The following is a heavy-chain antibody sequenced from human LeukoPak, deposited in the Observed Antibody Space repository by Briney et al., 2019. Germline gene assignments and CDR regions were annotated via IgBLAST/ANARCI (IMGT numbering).Heavy chain of an antibody. D-gene: IGHD3-3*01. Sequence: GGSLRLSCAASGFIFNSYDMHWVRQAPGKGLEWVAVISYDGKKSYYADSVKGRFTISRDNSKSTVYLQMNSLRAEDTAVYYCAKAAGKENGYDFWFEHWGQGTLVTVSS. CDR2: ISYDGKKS. CDR3: AKAAGKENGYDFWFEH. J-gene: IGHJ5*02. CDR1: GFIFNSYD. V-gene: IGHV3-30*04.